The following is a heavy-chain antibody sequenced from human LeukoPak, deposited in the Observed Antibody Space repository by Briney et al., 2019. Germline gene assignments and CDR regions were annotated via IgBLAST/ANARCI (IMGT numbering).Heavy chain of an antibody. J-gene: IGHJ4*02. V-gene: IGHV3-30*18. CDR2: ISDDGSNQ. Sequence: PARSMRLSCDGSGFFFSDYGMHWVREAAGRWLEWVAVISDDGSNQYFANSVEGRFAISRDNSKDTVYLHMNGVRPEDTAVYFCAQDLPADPGWGWYRVRFIFHSWGQGTLVTVSA. CDR3: AQDLPADPGWGWYRVRFIFHS. D-gene: IGHD6-19*01. CDR1: GFFFSDYG.